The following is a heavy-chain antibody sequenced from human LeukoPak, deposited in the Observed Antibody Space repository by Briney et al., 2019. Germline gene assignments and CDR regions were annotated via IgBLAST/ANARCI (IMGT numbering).Heavy chain of an antibody. CDR1: GFTFSSYG. V-gene: IGHV3-33*01. Sequence: GRSLRLSCAASGFTFSSYGMHWVRQAPGKGLEWVAVIWYDGSNKYYADSVKGRFTISRDNSKNTLYLQMNSLRAEDTAVYYCARGGIVVVPAAIGAFEIWGQGTMVTVSS. D-gene: IGHD2-2*01. J-gene: IGHJ3*02. CDR2: IWYDGSNK. CDR3: ARGGIVVVPAAIGAFEI.